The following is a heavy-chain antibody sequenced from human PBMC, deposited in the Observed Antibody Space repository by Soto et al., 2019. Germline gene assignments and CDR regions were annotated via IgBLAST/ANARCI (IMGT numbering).Heavy chain of an antibody. D-gene: IGHD6-13*01. V-gene: IGHV3-30-3*01. CDR3: ARDRWYSSSWYGYYYMDV. Sequence: GGSLRLSCAASGFTFSSYAMHWVRQAPGKGLEWVAVISYDGSNKYYADSVKGRFTISRDNSKNTLYLQMNSLRAEDTAVYYCARDRWYSSSWYGYYYMDVWGKGTTVTVSS. J-gene: IGHJ6*03. CDR1: GFTFSSYA. CDR2: ISYDGSNK.